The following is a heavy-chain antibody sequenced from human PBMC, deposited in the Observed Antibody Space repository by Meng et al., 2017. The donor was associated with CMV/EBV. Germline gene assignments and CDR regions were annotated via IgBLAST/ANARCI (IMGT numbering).Heavy chain of an antibody. CDR1: GFTFSSYS. CDR2: ISSSSSYI. Sequence: GESLKISCAASGFTFSSYSMNWVRQAPGKGLVWVSSISSSSSYIYYADSAKGRFTISRDNAKNSLYLQMNSLRAEDTAVYYCARDSRSYYGDYYYYGMDVWGQGTTVTVSS. D-gene: IGHD4-17*01. V-gene: IGHV3-21*01. CDR3: ARDSRSYYGDYYYYGMDV. J-gene: IGHJ6*02.